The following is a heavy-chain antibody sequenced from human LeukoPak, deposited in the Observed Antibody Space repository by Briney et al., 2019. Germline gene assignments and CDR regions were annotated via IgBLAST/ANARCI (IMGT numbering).Heavy chain of an antibody. V-gene: IGHV1-46*01. CDR2: INPGSGSA. CDR1: GYTFTNNL. CDR3: ARDYTKNWCVDY. Sequence: ASVKVSCKASGYTFTNNLTHWVRQAPGQGLEWMSKINPGSGSATYAQKFQGRVTVTRDMSTNTVYMELSSLRPEDTAVYYCARDYTKNWCVDYWGQGTLVTVSS. J-gene: IGHJ4*02. D-gene: IGHD2-8*02.